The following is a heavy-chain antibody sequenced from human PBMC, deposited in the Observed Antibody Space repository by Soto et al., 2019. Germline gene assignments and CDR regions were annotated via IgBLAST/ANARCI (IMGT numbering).Heavy chain of an antibody. V-gene: IGHV4-30-4*01. J-gene: IGHJ3*02. CDR3: ANPGTTGTRGAFDI. CDR2: IYYSGST. Sequence: SLTCTVSGGSISSGDYYWSWIRQPPGKGLEWIGYIYYSGSTYYNPSLKSRVTISVDTSKNQFSLKLSSMTAADTAVYYCANPGTTGTRGAFDIWGQGTMVTVSS. D-gene: IGHD1-1*01. CDR1: GGSISSGDYY.